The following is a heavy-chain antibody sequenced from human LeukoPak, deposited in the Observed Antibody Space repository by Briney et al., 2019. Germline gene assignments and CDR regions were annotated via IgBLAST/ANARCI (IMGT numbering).Heavy chain of an antibody. J-gene: IGHJ4*02. CDR3: ARRYYYDSSGYSVFDY. CDR2: IYPGDSDT. CDR1: GYSFTSYW. V-gene: IGHV5-51*01. Sequence: GESPKISCKGSGYSFTSYWIGWVRQMPGKGLEWMGIIYPGDSDTRYSPSFQGQVTISADKSISTAYLQWSSLKASDTAMYYCARRYYYDSSGYSVFDYWGQGTLVTVSS. D-gene: IGHD3-22*01.